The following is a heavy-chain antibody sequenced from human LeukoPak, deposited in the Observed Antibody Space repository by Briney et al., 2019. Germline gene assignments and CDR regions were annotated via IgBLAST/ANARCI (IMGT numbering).Heavy chain of an antibody. CDR1: GGSISSYY. J-gene: IGHJ6*02. V-gene: IGHV4-59*01. D-gene: IGHD1-1*01. CDR3: ARVGGTNYYYYGMDV. Sequence: PSETLSLTCTVSGGSISSYYWSWIRQPPGKGLEWIGYIYDSGSTNYNPSHKSRVTISVDTSKNQFSLKLSSVTAADTAVYYCARVGGTNYYYYGMDVWGQGTTVTVSS. CDR2: IYDSGST.